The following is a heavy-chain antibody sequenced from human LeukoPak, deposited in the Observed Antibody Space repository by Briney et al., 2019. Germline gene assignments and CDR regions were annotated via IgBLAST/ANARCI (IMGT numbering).Heavy chain of an antibody. CDR3: TKGDGRTFGGKPDY. CDR2: ISDDGSNK. D-gene: IGHD4-23*01. CDR1: GFTFSSYG. V-gene: IGHV3-30*18. Sequence: PGGSLRLSCAASGFTFSSYGMHWVRQAPGKGPEWVAVISDDGSNKYYGDSVKGRFTISRDNPKNTLYLQMNSLRAEDTAIYYCTKGDGRTFGGKPDYWGQGTLVTVSS. J-gene: IGHJ4*02.